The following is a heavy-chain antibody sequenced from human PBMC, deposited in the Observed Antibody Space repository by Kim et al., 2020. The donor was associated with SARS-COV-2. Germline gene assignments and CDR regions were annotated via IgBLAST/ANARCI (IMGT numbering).Heavy chain of an antibody. Sequence: GGSLRLSCAASGFTFSSYAMSWVRQAPGKGLEWVSAIRGSGVSTYYADSVKGRFTISRDNSKNTLSLQMDSLRAEDTAVYYCAKEQATHDFGGNSAIDYWGQGTLVTVSS. J-gene: IGHJ4*02. V-gene: IGHV3-23*01. CDR3: AKEQATHDFGGNSAIDY. CDR1: GFTFSSYA. CDR2: IRGSGVST. D-gene: IGHD4-17*01.